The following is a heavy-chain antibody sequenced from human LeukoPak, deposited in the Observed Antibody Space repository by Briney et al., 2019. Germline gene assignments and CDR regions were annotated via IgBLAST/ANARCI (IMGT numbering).Heavy chain of an antibody. D-gene: IGHD1-7*01. CDR1: GFTLGDYY. V-gene: IGHV3-11*01. CDR2: ISSSGSNR. CDR3: SIGNYRALY. Sequence: GGSLSLSCAASGFTLGDYYMTWIRQAPGQGLEWVSYISSSGSNRYYADSVKGRFTISRDNAQNSLYLQMNSLRAEDSAVYYCSIGNYRALYWGQGTLVAVSS. J-gene: IGHJ4*02.